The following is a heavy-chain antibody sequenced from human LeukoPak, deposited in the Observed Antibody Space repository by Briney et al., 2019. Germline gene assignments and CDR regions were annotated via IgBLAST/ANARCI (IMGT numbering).Heavy chain of an antibody. CDR3: ARGGWKSGSYYLAFDI. V-gene: IGHV1-2*02. J-gene: IGHJ3*02. D-gene: IGHD1-26*01. CDR1: GYTFIDYY. Sequence: GASVKVSCKASGYTFIDYYMHWVRQAPGQGLEWMGWINPNSGGTNYAQNFQGRVTMTRDTSISTAYMDLSRLRSDDTAVYFCARGGWKSGSYYLAFDIWGQGTMVTVSS. CDR2: INPNSGGT.